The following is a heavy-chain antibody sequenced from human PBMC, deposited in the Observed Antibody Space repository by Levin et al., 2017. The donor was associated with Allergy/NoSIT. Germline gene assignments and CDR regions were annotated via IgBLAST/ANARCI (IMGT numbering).Heavy chain of an antibody. D-gene: IGHD3-10*01. Sequence: PSETLSLTCAVYGGSFSGYYWSWIRQPPGKGLEWIGEINHSGSTNYNPSLKSRVTISVDTSKNQFSLKLSSVTAADTAVYYCARSGYGSGSFEDYWGQGTLVTVSS. CDR2: INHSGST. V-gene: IGHV4-34*01. CDR1: GGSFSGYY. CDR3: ARSGYGSGSFEDY. J-gene: IGHJ4*02.